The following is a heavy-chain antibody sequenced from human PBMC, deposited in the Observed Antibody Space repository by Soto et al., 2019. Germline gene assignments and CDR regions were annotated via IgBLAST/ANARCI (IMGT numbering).Heavy chain of an antibody. V-gene: IGHV3-13*01. Sequence: EVQLVESGGGLVQPGGSLRLSCAASGFTFSSYDMHWVRQATGKGLEWVSAIGTARDTYYPGSVKGRFTISRENAKNSLYLQMNSLRAGDTAVYYCARAPPIMRYGMDVWGQGTTVTVSS. CDR1: GFTFSSYD. D-gene: IGHD2-8*01. J-gene: IGHJ6*02. CDR3: ARAPPIMRYGMDV. CDR2: IGTARDT.